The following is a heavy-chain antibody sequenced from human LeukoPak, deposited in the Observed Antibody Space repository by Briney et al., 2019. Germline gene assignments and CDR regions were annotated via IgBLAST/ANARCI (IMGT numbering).Heavy chain of an antibody. Sequence: ASVKVSCKASGGTFSSYGISWVRQAPGQGLEWMGWISAYNGNTNYAQKLQGRVTMTTDTSTSTAYMELRSLRSDDTAVYYCARDRDSSGYSYNWFDPWGQGTLVTVSS. CDR1: GGTFSSYG. D-gene: IGHD3-22*01. CDR3: ARDRDSSGYSYNWFDP. J-gene: IGHJ5*02. CDR2: ISAYNGNT. V-gene: IGHV1-18*01.